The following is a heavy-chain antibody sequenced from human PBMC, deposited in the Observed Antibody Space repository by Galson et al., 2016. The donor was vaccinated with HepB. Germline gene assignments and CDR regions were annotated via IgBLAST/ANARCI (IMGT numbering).Heavy chain of an antibody. CDR3: ARLRHSAYYFDY. J-gene: IGHJ4*02. CDR1: GASMSSYY. CDR2: ILHRGST. V-gene: IGHV4-39*01. D-gene: IGHD3-22*01. Sequence: SETLSLTCTVSGASMSSYYWGWIRQSPGKGLEWIANILHRGSTYYNPSLKSRVTISVDTSKNQFSLKLNSVTAADTSVYFCARLRHSAYYFDYWGQGALVTVSS.